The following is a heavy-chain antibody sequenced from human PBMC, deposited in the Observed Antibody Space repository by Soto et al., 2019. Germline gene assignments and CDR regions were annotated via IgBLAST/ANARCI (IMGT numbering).Heavy chain of an antibody. J-gene: IGHJ5*02. CDR3: ARNARSGWPENWFDP. Sequence: QLQLQGSGPGLVKSSETLSLSCNVSGDSISGSNFYWSWIRQSPGQVLEWIGTIYYNVMKVHYTPSLQNRVTISVDSSKNQVSLIVSSVTAAYTAIYFCARNARSGWPENWFDPWGQGALVTVSS. D-gene: IGHD6-19*01. CDR2: IYYNVMKV. V-gene: IGHV4-39*01. CDR1: GDSISGSNFY.